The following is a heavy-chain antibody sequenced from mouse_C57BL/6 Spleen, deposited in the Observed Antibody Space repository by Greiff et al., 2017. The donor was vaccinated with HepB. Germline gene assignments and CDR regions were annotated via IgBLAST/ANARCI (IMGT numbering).Heavy chain of an antibody. D-gene: IGHD1-1*01. V-gene: IGHV1-82*01. CDR2: IYPGDGDT. CDR3: AREATLYYGSSYVGYFDV. J-gene: IGHJ1*03. CDR1: GYAFSSSW. Sequence: QVQLQQSGPELVKPGASVKISCKASGYAFSSSWMNWVKQRPGKGLEWIGRIYPGDGDTNYNGKFKGKATLTADKSSSTAYMQLSSLTSEDSAVYFCAREATLYYGSSYVGYFDVWGTGTTVTVSS.